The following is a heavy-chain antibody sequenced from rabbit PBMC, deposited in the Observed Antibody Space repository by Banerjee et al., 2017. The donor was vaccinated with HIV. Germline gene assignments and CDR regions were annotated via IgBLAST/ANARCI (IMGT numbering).Heavy chain of an antibody. V-gene: IGHV1S45*01. CDR1: GFDFSSYYM. CDR3: ARGAL. Sequence: QEQLEESGGDLVKPEGSLKLSCKASGFDFSSYYMSWVRQAPGKGLEWIACIYAGSSGSTYYASWARGRFTISKTSSTTVTLQMTSLTAADTATYFCARGALWGQGTLVTVS. J-gene: IGHJ3*01. D-gene: IGHD3-3*01. CDR2: IYAGSSGST.